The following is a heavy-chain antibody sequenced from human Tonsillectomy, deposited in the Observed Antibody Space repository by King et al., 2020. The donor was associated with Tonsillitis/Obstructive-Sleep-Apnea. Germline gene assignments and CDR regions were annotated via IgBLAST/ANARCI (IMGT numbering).Heavy chain of an antibody. Sequence: VQLVESGGGLVQPGGSLRLSCAASGFTFSSYEMNWVRQAPGKGLEWLSYISKSADTIFYADSVKGRFTISRDNAKNSLYLQLNSLRAEDTAVYYCASGYYSDYYFYYMDVWGKGTTVPVSS. J-gene: IGHJ6*03. V-gene: IGHV3-48*03. CDR1: GFTFSSYE. D-gene: IGHD3-3*01. CDR2: ISKSADTI. CDR3: ASGYYSDYYFYYMDV.